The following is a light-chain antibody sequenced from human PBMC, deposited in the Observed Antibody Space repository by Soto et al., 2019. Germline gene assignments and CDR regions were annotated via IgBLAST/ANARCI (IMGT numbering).Light chain of an antibody. CDR1: QGISNA. CDR2: AAS. J-gene: IGKJ4*01. Sequence: DIQMTQSPSSLYASVGDRVTITCRTSQGISNALAWYQQKPGKVPKLLIYAASILQSGVPSRFSGSGSGTDLTLTISSQQTEDVATYYCQKYHSAPLTFGGGTKVEIK. CDR3: QKYHSAPLT. V-gene: IGKV1-27*01.